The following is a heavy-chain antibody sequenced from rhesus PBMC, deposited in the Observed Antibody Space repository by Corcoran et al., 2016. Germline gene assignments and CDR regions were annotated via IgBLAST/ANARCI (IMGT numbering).Heavy chain of an antibody. D-gene: IGHD6-25*01. Sequence: QVQLQESGPGLVKPSETLSLTCAVSGGSFSSYWWSWIRQPPGKGREGIGEINGNSGGTNDNPSLKSRVTISKDASKNQFSLKLSSVTAADTAVYYCARYMGIAAAGGFDYWGQGVLVTVSS. CDR1: GGSFSSYW. CDR3: ARYMGIAAAGGFDY. V-gene: IGHV4-80*01. CDR2: INGNSGGT. J-gene: IGHJ4*01.